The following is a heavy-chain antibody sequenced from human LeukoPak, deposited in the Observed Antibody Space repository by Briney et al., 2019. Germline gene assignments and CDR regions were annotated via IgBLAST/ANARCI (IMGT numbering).Heavy chain of an antibody. V-gene: IGHV4-59*01. CDR2: IDYSGT. Sequence: PSETLSLTCTVSGDSMRSYYWSWIRQPPGKRLEWIGYIDYSGTKYNPSLNGRVTISIDTSKNQFSLKLTSVTPEDTAVYYCARSIAAAGTLPYYYYMDVWGKGTTVTVSS. CDR1: GDSMRSYY. J-gene: IGHJ6*03. CDR3: ARSIAAAGTLPYYYYMDV. D-gene: IGHD6-13*01.